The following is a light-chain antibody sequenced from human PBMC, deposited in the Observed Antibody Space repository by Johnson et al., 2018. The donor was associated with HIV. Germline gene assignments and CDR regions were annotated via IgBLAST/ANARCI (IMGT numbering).Light chain of an antibody. Sequence: QPVLTQPPSVSAAPGQKVTISCSGNRSNIGDNYVSWYQQLPGTAPKLLIYDNNKRPSGIPDRFSGSKSGTSATLGITGLQTGDEADYYCGTWDSSLTASVFGTGTKVTVL. V-gene: IGLV1-51*01. J-gene: IGLJ1*01. CDR1: RSNIGDNY. CDR3: GTWDSSLTASV. CDR2: DNN.